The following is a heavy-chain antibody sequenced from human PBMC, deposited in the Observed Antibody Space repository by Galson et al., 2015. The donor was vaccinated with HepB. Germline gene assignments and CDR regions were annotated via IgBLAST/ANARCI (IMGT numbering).Heavy chain of an antibody. D-gene: IGHD6-19*01. CDR1: GFTFSSYA. V-gene: IGHV3-66*01. Sequence: SLRLSCAASGFTFSSYAMHWVRQAPGKGLEWVSVIYSGGSTYYADSVKGRFTISRDNSKNTLYLQMNSLRAEDTAVYYCAREGSSGWNYFDYWGQGTLVTVSS. CDR2: IYSGGST. J-gene: IGHJ4*02. CDR3: AREGSSGWNYFDY.